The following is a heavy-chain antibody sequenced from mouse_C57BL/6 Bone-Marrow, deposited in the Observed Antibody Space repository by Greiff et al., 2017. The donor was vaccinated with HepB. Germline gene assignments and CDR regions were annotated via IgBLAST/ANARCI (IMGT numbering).Heavy chain of an antibody. V-gene: IGHV1-64*01. CDR3: ARWGGYSNPFAY. CDR2: IHPNSGST. CDR1: GYTFTSYW. J-gene: IGHJ3*01. D-gene: IGHD2-5*01. Sequence: VQLQQPGAELVKPGASVKLSCKASGYTFTSYWMHWVKQRPGQGLEWIGMIHPNSGSTNYNEKFKSKATLTVDKSSSTAYMQLSSLTSEDSAVYYCARWGGYSNPFAYWGQGTLVTVSA.